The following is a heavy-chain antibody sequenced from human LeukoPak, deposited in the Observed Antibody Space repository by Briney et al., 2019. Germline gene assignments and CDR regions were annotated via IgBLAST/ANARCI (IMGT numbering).Heavy chain of an antibody. CDR3: ARGPMTNKTNWFDP. D-gene: IGHD3-22*01. CDR2: ISSSSGTI. CDR1: GFTFSSYS. V-gene: IGHV3-48*04. Sequence: PGGSLRLTCAGSGFTFSSYSMNWVGQAPGKGLERVSYISSSSGTIYYADSVKGRFTISKDNANTSLYLQLNRLRAEDTAVYYCARGPMTNKTNWFDPWGQGTLVTVSS. J-gene: IGHJ5*02.